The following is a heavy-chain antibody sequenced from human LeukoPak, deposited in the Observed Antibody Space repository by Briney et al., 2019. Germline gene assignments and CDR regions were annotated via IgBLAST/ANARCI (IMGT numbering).Heavy chain of an antibody. CDR1: GFTLSSYT. Sequence: PGGSLRLSCAASGFTLSSYTMNWVRQAPGKGLEWVSSISSSSTYLDYADSLKGRFTISRDNAKNSLYLQMNSLRAEDTAVYYCARESYFYRAVDYWGQGTLVTVSS. V-gene: IGHV3-21*01. J-gene: IGHJ4*02. D-gene: IGHD1-26*01. CDR2: ISSSSTYL. CDR3: ARESYFYRAVDY.